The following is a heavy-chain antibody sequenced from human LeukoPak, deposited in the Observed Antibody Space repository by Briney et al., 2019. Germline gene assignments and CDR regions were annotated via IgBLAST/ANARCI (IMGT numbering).Heavy chain of an antibody. J-gene: IGHJ4*02. D-gene: IGHD6-19*01. V-gene: IGHV4-61*02. Sequence: SETLSLTCTVSGGSISNEGEYWSWIRQPAGKGLEWIGRIYNSGTTNYNPSVKSRISMSVDTSENQFSLNLRSVTAADTAVYYCAREGTLGSGWYDYWGQGTLVTVSS. CDR2: IYNSGTT. CDR3: AREGTLGSGWYDY. CDR1: GGSISNEGEY.